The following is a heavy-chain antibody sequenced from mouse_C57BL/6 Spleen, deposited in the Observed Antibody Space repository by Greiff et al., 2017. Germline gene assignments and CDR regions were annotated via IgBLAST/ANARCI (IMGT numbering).Heavy chain of an antibody. Sequence: QVQLQQSGPELVKPGASVKISCKASGYAFSSSWMNWVKQRPGKGLEWIGRIYPGDGDTNYNGKFKGKATLTAAKSSSTAYMQLSSLTSEDSAVYFCARPFYYSGSSYGDFGVWGTGTTVTVSS. CDR2: IYPGDGDT. CDR1: GYAFSSSW. J-gene: IGHJ1*03. D-gene: IGHD1-1*01. V-gene: IGHV1-82*01. CDR3: ARPFYYSGSSYGDFGV.